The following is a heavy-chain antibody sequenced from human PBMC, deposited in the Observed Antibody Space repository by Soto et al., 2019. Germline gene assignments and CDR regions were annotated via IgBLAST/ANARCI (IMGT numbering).Heavy chain of an antibody. CDR3: TTQLQEFDFWSLR. D-gene: IGHD3-3*01. Sequence: EVQLVESGGGLVKPGESLRLSCAASGFTFNNAWMSWVRQGPGKGLEWVGRIKSRTDGGTTDYAAPVKGRFIISRHDSKDTLYLHMNSLKTEDTAVYYCTTQLQEFDFWSLRWGQGTLVTVSS. V-gene: IGHV3-15*01. CDR2: IKSRTDGGTT. J-gene: IGHJ4*02. CDR1: GFTFNNAW.